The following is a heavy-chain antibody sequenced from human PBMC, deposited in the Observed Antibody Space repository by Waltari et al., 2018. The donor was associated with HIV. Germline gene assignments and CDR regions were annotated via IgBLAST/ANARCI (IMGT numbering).Heavy chain of an antibody. CDR2: LYYSGGT. CDR1: GGSISSSPYY. J-gene: IGHJ4*02. D-gene: IGHD1-26*01. V-gene: IGHV4-39*02. Sequence: QLQLQESGSGLVKPSETLSPTCTVPGGSISSSPYYWGWVRQPPGKGLVWVGSLYYSGGTSYDPSLKSRVTISVDTSKNHFSLKLTSMTAADTAVYYCTRGATFDYWGQGTLVTVSS. CDR3: TRGATFDY.